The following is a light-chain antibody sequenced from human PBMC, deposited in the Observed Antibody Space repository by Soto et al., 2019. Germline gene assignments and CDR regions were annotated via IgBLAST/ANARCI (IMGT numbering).Light chain of an antibody. J-gene: IGKJ1*01. Sequence: EIVLTQSPATLSLSPGERATLSCWASQSVSSYLAWYQHKPGQAPRLLIYGASTRATGIPARFSGSGSGTEFTLTISSLQSEDFGLYYCHQYNNFWTFGQGTKVDIK. CDR2: GAS. V-gene: IGKV3-15*01. CDR1: QSVSSY. CDR3: HQYNNFWT.